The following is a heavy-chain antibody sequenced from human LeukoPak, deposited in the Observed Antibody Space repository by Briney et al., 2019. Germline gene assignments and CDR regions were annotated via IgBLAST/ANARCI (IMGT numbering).Heavy chain of an antibody. CDR3: VRYGRRANDQPFDV. D-gene: IGHD1-1*01. J-gene: IGHJ3*01. CDR2: ISYDGNNI. V-gene: IGHV3-30*04. CDR1: GFTFSSYA. Sequence: GGSLRLSCAASGFTFSSYAMHWVRQAPGKGLEWVAVISYDGNNIYYADSVKGRFTISRDNSKTTLYLQMNSLRAEDTAVYYCVRYGRRANDQPFDVWGQGTMVTVSS.